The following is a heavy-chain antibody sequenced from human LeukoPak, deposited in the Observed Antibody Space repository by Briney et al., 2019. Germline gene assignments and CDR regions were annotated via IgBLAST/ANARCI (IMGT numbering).Heavy chain of an antibody. CDR2: IQSKTDGGTT. CDR3: TTDGYYYDSSGYFYMDV. J-gene: IGHJ6*03. D-gene: IGHD3-22*01. V-gene: IGHV3-15*01. Sequence: PGGSLRLSCAALGFTFSNAGMSWVRQAPGEGLEWDGRIQSKTDGGTTDYAAPVKGRFTISRDDSKHTLYLQMNSLKTEDTAVYYCTTDGYYYDSSGYFYMDVWGKGTTVTVSS. CDR1: GFTFSNAG.